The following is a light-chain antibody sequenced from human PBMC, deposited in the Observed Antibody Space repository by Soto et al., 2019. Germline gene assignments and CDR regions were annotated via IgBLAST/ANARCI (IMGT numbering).Light chain of an antibody. V-gene: IGKV3-11*01. CDR1: QSVSSY. Sequence: ETVFTQSPGTLSLSPGERATLSCRASQSVSSYLAWYQQKPGQAPRLLIYDASNRATGIPARFSGSGSGTDFTLTISSLEPEDFAVYYCQQRSNWPKTCGQGTKV. J-gene: IGKJ1*01. CDR2: DAS. CDR3: QQRSNWPKT.